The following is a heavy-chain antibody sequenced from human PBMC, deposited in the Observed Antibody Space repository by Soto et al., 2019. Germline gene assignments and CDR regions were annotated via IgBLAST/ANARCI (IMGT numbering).Heavy chain of an antibody. CDR1: GFTFSSYW. CDR2: INQDGSEK. CDR3: ASIAAAGTPFDY. Sequence: GGSLRLSCAASGFTFSSYWMSWVRQAPGKGLEWVANINQDGSEKYYVDSVKGRFTISRDNAKNSLYLQMNSLRAEDTAVYYCASIAAAGTPFDYWGQGTLVTVSS. V-gene: IGHV3-7*01. J-gene: IGHJ4*02. D-gene: IGHD6-13*01.